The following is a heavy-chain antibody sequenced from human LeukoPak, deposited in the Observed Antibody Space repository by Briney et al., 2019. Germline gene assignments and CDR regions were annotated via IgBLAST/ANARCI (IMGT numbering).Heavy chain of an antibody. CDR1: GYTFTGYY. CDR2: INPNSGGT. V-gene: IGHV1-2*02. CDR3: ARDRGYYDILTGYVY. J-gene: IGHJ4*02. Sequence: ASVKVSCKASGYTFTGYYMHWVRQAPGQGLEWMGWINPNSGGTNYAQKLQGRVTMTTDTSTSTAYMELRSLRSDDTAVYYCARDRGYYDILTGYVYWGQGTLVTVSS. D-gene: IGHD3-9*01.